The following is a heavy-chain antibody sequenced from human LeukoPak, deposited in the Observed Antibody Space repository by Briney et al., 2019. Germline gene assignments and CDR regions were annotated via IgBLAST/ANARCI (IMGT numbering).Heavy chain of an antibody. CDR1: GFTFSDYY. CDR2: ISSSSSYI. J-gene: IGHJ4*02. D-gene: IGHD3-9*01. Sequence: PGGSLRLSCAASGFTFSDYYMSWIRQAPGKGLEWASSISSSSSYIYYADSVKGRFTISRDNAKNSLYLQMNSLRAEDTAVYYCARAGEILTGLIRFDYWGQGTLVTVSS. CDR3: ARAGEILTGLIRFDY. V-gene: IGHV3-11*06.